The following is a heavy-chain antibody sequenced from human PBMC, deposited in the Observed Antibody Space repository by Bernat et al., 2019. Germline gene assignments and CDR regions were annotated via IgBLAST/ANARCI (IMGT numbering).Heavy chain of an antibody. Sequence: QVQLVESGGGVVQPGRSLRLSCTASGFTFSSYAMHWVRQAPGKGLEWVAVISYDGSNKYYADSVKGRFTISRDNSKNTLYLQMNSLGAEDTAVYYCARDRDIVVVPAAKDDAFDIWGQGTMVTVSS. CDR1: GFTFSSYA. D-gene: IGHD2-2*01. V-gene: IGHV3-30*01. CDR2: ISYDGSNK. J-gene: IGHJ3*02. CDR3: ARDRDIVVVPAAKDDAFDI.